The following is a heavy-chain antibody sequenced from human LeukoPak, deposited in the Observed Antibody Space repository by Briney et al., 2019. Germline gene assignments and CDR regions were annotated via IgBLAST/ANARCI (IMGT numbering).Heavy chain of an antibody. V-gene: IGHV3-21*06. CDR2: IDRSSSYI. D-gene: IGHD6-13*01. Sequence: GGSLRLSCAASGFTFSSYSMNWVRQAPGKGLEWVSSIDRSSSYIYYADSVKGRFTISRDNAKNSLYLQMNSLRAEDTAVYYCVKGGYYYMDVWGKGTTVTVSS. CDR3: VKGGYYYMDV. J-gene: IGHJ6*03. CDR1: GFTFSSYS.